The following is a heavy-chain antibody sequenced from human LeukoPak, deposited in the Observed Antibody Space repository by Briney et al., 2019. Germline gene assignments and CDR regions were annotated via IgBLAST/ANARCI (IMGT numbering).Heavy chain of an antibody. D-gene: IGHD6-13*01. CDR3: ATGGSRGQQLGYYYYMDV. CDR1: RYTLTELS. Sequence: ASVKVSCKVSRYTLTELSMHWVRQAPGKGLEWMGGFDPEDGEAIYAQKFQGRVTMTEDTSTDTAYMELSSLRSEDTAVYYCATGGSRGQQLGYYYYMDVWGKGTTVTISS. V-gene: IGHV1-24*01. J-gene: IGHJ6*03. CDR2: FDPEDGEA.